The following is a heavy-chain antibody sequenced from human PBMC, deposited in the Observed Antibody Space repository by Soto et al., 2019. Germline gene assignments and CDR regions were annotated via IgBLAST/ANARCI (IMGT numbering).Heavy chain of an antibody. J-gene: IGHJ4*02. Sequence: SETLSLTCAVSGGSFSSSNWWSWVRQPPGKGLEWIGEIYHTGSTNYNPSLKSRVTISVDKSKNQFSLKLSSVTAADTAVYYCARHEGTYYYGSGRSPFDYWGRGALVT. CDR1: GGSFSSSNW. D-gene: IGHD3-10*01. CDR3: ARHEGTYYYGSGRSPFDY. CDR2: IYHTGST. V-gene: IGHV4-4*02.